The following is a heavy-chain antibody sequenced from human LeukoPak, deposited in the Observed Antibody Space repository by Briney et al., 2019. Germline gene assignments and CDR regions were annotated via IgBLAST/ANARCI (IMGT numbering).Heavy chain of an antibody. Sequence: GGSLRLSCAASGFTFSSYAMNWVRQAPGKGLEWVSVISSSGGTTYYSDSVKGRFIISRDNSKNTLYLQMNSLRAEDTAVYYCARKGIGSSRYQNMDVWGKGTTVTVSS. CDR2: ISSSGGTT. CDR3: ARKGIGSSRYQNMDV. D-gene: IGHD6-25*01. CDR1: GFTFSSYA. V-gene: IGHV3-23*01. J-gene: IGHJ6*03.